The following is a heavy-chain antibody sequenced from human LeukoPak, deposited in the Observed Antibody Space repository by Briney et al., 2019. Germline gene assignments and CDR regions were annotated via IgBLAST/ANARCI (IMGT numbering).Heavy chain of an antibody. J-gene: IGHJ6*03. D-gene: IGHD3-3*01. CDR3: ARVWMVATIFGWVTRQDYYYYYMDV. Sequence: SETLSLTCTVSGGSISGDYWSWIRQPAGTGLEWIGRIYTSGSTIYNPSLKSRVTMSVDTSKNQFSLKLSSVTAADTAVYYCARVWMVATIFGWVTRQDYYYYYMDVWGKGTTVTVSS. CDR2: IYTSGST. CDR1: GGSISGDY. V-gene: IGHV4-4*07.